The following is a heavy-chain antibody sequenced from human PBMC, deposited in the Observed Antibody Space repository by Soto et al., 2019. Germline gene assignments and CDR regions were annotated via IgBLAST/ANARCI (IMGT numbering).Heavy chain of an antibody. CDR3: ARGDDFDYYYGVDV. V-gene: IGHV1-69*06. CDR1: GGTFSNHA. D-gene: IGHD3-16*01. CDR2: ITPLFGTA. Sequence: SVKFSCNASGGTFSNHAISWVRQAPGQGLEWMGGITPLFGTANYAQKFQGRVTIIADILTTTAYMELNSLTSEDTAVYYCARGDDFDYYYGVDVWGQGTTVTVSS. J-gene: IGHJ6*02.